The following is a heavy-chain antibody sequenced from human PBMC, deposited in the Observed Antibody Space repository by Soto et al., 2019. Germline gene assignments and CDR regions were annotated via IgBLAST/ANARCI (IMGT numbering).Heavy chain of an antibody. CDR3: ARDLQAQVGSYFYDIDV. V-gene: IGHV3-21*01. D-gene: IGHD2-21*01. J-gene: IGHJ6*03. CDR1: GFTFSSYS. Sequence: EVQLVESGGGLVKPGGSLRLSCGAAGFTFSSYSMNWVRQAPGKGLEWVSTISGSSTYIYYADSVKGRFTVSRDNAKNSLYPQMNNLRSEDTAVYYWARDLQAQVGSYFYDIDVWGTGTTVTVSS. CDR2: ISGSSTYI.